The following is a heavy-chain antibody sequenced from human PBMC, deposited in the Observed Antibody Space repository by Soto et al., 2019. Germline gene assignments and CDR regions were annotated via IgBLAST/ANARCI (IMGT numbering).Heavy chain of an antibody. Sequence: SVKVSCKASGGTFSSYAISWVRQAPGQGLEWMGGIIPIFGTANYAQKFQGRVTITADESTSTAYMELSSLRSEDTAVYYCARDRISYYYDSSGSYFDYWGQGPLVTVS. J-gene: IGHJ4*02. D-gene: IGHD3-22*01. CDR3: ARDRISYYYDSSGSYFDY. V-gene: IGHV1-69*13. CDR2: IIPIFGTA. CDR1: GGTFSSYA.